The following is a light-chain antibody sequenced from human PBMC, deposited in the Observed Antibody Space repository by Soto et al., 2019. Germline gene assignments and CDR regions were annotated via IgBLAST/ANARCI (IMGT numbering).Light chain of an antibody. V-gene: IGKV1D-16*01. J-gene: IGKJ4*01. CDR1: QDISTW. Sequence: DIQMTQSPSSLTASVGDRVTIACRASQDISTWLAWHQQKPGKTPKCLVFGASKLQDGGPSRFNGSGSGAHFTLTISSLQPEDSATYFCQQYNNYPLTFGAGTKVEI. CDR2: GAS. CDR3: QQYNNYPLT.